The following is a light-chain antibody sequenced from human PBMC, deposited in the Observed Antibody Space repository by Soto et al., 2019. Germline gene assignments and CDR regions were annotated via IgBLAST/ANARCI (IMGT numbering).Light chain of an antibody. CDR1: SANFLAAYI. Sequence: QSVLTQPPAVSGARGQGVTLSCAGSSANFLAAYIVNCYEQVPGTAPKLLSYGNNNRPSGVPARFSGSKSGTSASLAIAGLHAEDEGDYYCQSYDSSLSGYVFGTGTKVTVL. CDR2: GNN. CDR3: QSYDSSLSGYV. V-gene: IGLV1-40*01. J-gene: IGLJ1*01.